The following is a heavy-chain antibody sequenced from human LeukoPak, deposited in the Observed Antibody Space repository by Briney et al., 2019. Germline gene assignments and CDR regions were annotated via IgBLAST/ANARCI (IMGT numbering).Heavy chain of an antibody. CDR1: GFTFSDYY. D-gene: IGHD6-19*01. V-gene: IGHV3-11*04. CDR2: TSNSDNSI. J-gene: IGHJ3*02. Sequence: GGSLRLSCAASGFTFSDYYMSWIRQAPGKGLEWLSHTSNSDNSIDYADSLKGRFTISRDNAKNSLYLQMNSLRAEDTAVYYCARDKTYSGYSSGWFAFDIWGQGTMVTVSS. CDR3: ARDKTYSGYSSGWFAFDI.